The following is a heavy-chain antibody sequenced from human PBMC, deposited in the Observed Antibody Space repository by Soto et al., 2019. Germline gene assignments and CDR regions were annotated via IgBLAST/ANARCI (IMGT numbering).Heavy chain of an antibody. Sequence: QVQLVQSGAEVKKPGASVKVSCKASGYTFTGYYMHWVRQAPGLGLEWMGWINPNSGGTNYAQRFQGWGTMTRDTSISTAYMELSSLRSADTAVYYCARGEGYCSSTSCYNWCEPWGHVTLVTVSS. D-gene: IGHD2-2*01. CDR1: GYTFTGYY. CDR2: INPNSGGT. CDR3: ARGEGYCSSTSCYNWCEP. V-gene: IGHV1-2*04. J-gene: IGHJ5*02.